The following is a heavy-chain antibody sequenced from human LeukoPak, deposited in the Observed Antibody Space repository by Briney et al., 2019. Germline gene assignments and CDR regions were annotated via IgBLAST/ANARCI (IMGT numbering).Heavy chain of an antibody. CDR3: ARDLGSGWYSWFDP. J-gene: IGHJ5*02. CDR2: INHSGSA. Sequence: SETLSLTCAVYGGSFSGYYWSWIRQPPGKGLERIGEINHSGSANYNPSLKSRVTISVDTSKNQFSLKLSSVTAADTAVYYCARDLGSGWYSWFDPWGQGTLVTVSS. D-gene: IGHD6-19*01. CDR1: GGSFSGYY. V-gene: IGHV4-34*01.